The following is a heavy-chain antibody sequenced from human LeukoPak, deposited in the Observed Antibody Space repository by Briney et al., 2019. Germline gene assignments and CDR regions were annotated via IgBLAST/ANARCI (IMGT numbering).Heavy chain of an antibody. Sequence: PGGSLRPSCAASGFTFSDYYMSWIRQAPGKGLEWVSYISSSGSTIYYADSVKGRFTISRDNAKNSLYLQMNSLRAEDTAVYYCARHHCSSTSCYSHMDVWGKGTTVTVSS. V-gene: IGHV3-11*04. CDR3: ARHHCSSTSCYSHMDV. D-gene: IGHD2-2*01. J-gene: IGHJ6*03. CDR2: ISSSGSTI. CDR1: GFTFSDYY.